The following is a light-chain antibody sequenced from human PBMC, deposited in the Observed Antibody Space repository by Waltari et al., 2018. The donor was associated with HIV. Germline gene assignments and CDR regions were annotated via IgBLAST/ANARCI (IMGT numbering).Light chain of an antibody. V-gene: IGLV1-47*01. Sequence: QSVLTQNPSASGTPGQRVTISCSGSSTNIGSKDVYWYQPLPVTVPKLLIFRNNQRPSVLPDRFSGSKSGTSPSLAISGLRSEDEADYYCAAWDNSLSVLVVFGGGTKLTVL. CDR1: STNIGSKD. J-gene: IGLJ2*01. CDR3: AAWDNSLSVLVV. CDR2: RNN.